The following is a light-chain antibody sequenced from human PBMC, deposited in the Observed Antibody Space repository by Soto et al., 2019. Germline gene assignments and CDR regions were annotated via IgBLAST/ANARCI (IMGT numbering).Light chain of an antibody. CDR3: NSYAGSNDFVV. J-gene: IGLJ2*01. CDR1: SSDVGGYNY. CDR2: EVT. Sequence: QSALTQPPSASGSPGQSVTISFTGTSSDVGGYNYVSWYQQHTGKAPKLMIYEVTNRPSGVPDRFSGSKSGTTASLTVSGIQAEDEADYYCNSYAGSNDFVVFGGWTKLTVL. V-gene: IGLV2-8*01.